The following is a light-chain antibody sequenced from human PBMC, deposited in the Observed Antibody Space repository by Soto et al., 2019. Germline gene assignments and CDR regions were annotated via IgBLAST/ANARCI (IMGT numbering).Light chain of an antibody. Sequence: EIVLAQSPATLSFSPGERATLSCRASQSISNYLAWYQQKPGQAPRLLIYGASYRATGIRARFSGSGSGTDFTLTINSLDPEDFAVYDYQQRSNWPLMSFGGGTKVEI. CDR3: QQRSNWPLMS. J-gene: IGKJ4*01. CDR2: GAS. V-gene: IGKV3-11*01. CDR1: QSISNY.